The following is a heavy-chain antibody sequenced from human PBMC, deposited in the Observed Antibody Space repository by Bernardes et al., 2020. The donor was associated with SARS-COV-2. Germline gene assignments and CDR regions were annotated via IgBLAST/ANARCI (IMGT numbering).Heavy chain of an antibody. D-gene: IGHD2-15*01. V-gene: IGHV3-23*01. CDR2: ISGSGGST. CDR1: GLTFSSYG. Sequence: GGSLRLSCAASGLTFSSYGMSWVRQAPGKGLEWVSHISGSGGSTYYADSVKGRFTISRDNAKNTLYLQMNSLRAEDTAVYYCAKVFCRGGFCYSGYGMDVWGQGTTVTVSS. J-gene: IGHJ6*02. CDR3: AKVFCRGGFCYSGYGMDV.